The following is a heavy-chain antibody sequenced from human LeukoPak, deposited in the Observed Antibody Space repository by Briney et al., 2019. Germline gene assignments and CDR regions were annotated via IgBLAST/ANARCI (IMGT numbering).Heavy chain of an antibody. V-gene: IGHV3-23*01. CDR3: AKFLFDSSGYYLYYFDY. CDR2: ISGSGGST. J-gene: IGHJ4*02. Sequence: PGGSLRLSCAASGFAFSSYAMSWVRQAPGKGLEWVSTISGSGGSTYYADSVKGRFTISRDNSKNTLYLQMNSLRAEDTAVYYCAKFLFDSSGYYLYYFDYWGQGTLVTVSS. D-gene: IGHD3-22*01. CDR1: GFAFSSYA.